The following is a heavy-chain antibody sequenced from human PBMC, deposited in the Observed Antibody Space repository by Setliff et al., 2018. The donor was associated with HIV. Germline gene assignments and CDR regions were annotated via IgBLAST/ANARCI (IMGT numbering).Heavy chain of an antibody. CDR1: GDTFTGYT. J-gene: IGHJ4*02. V-gene: IGHV1-69*13. CDR2: IIPSLGTA. CDR3: ARDAGYSGSAWNY. Sequence: VASVKVSCKSSGDTFTGYTITWVRQAPGQGLEWMGGIIPSLGTANYAQRFKGRVTFTADASTSTVYMELSSLRSEDTAMYYCARDAGYSGSAWNYWGQGTLVTSPQ. D-gene: IGHD5-12*01.